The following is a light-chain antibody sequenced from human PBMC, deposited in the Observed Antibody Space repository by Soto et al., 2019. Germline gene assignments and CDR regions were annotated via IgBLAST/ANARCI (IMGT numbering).Light chain of an antibody. J-gene: IGKJ1*01. CDR3: QQYGSSPWT. V-gene: IGKV3-20*01. CDR1: PIVSSSY. Sequence: EIVFTQSPGTLSLSPWERATLSCRANPIVSSSYLAWYQQKPGQAPRLLIYGASSRATGIPDRFSGSGSGTDFTLTISRLEPEDFAVYYCQQYGSSPWTFGQGTKVDIK. CDR2: GAS.